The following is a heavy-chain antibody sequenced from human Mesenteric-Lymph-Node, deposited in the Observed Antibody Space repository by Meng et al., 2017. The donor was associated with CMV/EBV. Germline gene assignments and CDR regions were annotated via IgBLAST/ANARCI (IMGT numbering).Heavy chain of an antibody. CDR2: INSDGSST. V-gene: IGHV3-74*01. J-gene: IGHJ6*02. Sequence: GESLKVSCAASGFTFSSYWMHWVRQAPGKGLVWVSRINSDGSSTSYADSVKGRFTISRDNAKNSLYLQMNSLRAEDMALYYCAKGAGNSHYYGMDVWGQGTTVTISS. CDR1: GFTFSSYW. D-gene: IGHD4-23*01. CDR3: AKGAGNSHYYGMDV.